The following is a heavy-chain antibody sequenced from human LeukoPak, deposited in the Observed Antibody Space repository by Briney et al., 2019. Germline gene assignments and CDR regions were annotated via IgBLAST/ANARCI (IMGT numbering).Heavy chain of an antibody. Sequence: PGGSLRLSCAASGLTFSSYGMHWVRQAPGKGLEWVAFIRYDGSNKYYADSVKGRFTISRDNSKNTLYLQMNSLRAEDTAVYYCAANNYYGSGSFPIDYWGQGTLVTVSS. D-gene: IGHD3-10*01. V-gene: IGHV3-30*02. CDR1: GLTFSSYG. J-gene: IGHJ4*02. CDR3: AANNYYGSGSFPIDY. CDR2: IRYDGSNK.